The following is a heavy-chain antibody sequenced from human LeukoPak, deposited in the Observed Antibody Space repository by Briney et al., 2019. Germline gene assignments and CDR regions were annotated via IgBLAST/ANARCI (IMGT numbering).Heavy chain of an antibody. J-gene: IGHJ4*02. CDR1: GYTFTGYY. CDR3: ARGAGRITMVRGVIIFGY. CDR2: INPNSGGT. D-gene: IGHD3-10*01. V-gene: IGHV1-2*02. Sequence: ASVKVSCKASGYTFTGYYMHWVRQAPGQGLEWMGWINPNSGGTNYAQKFQGRVTMTRDTSISTAYMELSRLRSDDTAVYYCARGAGRITMVRGVIIFGYWGQGTLVTVSS.